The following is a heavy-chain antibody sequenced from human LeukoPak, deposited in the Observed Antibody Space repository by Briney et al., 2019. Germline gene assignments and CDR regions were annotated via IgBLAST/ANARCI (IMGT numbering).Heavy chain of an antibody. CDR2: IYTSGST. Sequence: SETLSLTCIVSGGSITSGSYYWNWIRQPAGKGLEWIGRIYTSGSTNYNPSLKSRVTMSVDTSKNQFSLKLSSVTAADTAVYYCARVRRGYSGYDYLDYWGQGTLVTVSS. CDR3: ARVRRGYSGYDYLDY. V-gene: IGHV4-61*02. CDR1: GGSITSGSYY. J-gene: IGHJ4*02. D-gene: IGHD5-12*01.